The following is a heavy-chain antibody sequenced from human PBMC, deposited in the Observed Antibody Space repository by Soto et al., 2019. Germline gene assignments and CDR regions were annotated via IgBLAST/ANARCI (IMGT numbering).Heavy chain of an antibody. J-gene: IGHJ3*02. Sequence: SETLSLTCTVSGVSISSYYWSWIRQPPGKGLEWIGYIYYSGSTNYNPSLKSRVTISVDTSKNQFSLKMSSVTAADTAVYYCARGDCSGGSCYMVPYAFDIWGQGTMVTVSS. D-gene: IGHD2-15*01. CDR1: GVSISSYY. CDR3: ARGDCSGGSCYMVPYAFDI. V-gene: IGHV4-59*01. CDR2: IYYSGST.